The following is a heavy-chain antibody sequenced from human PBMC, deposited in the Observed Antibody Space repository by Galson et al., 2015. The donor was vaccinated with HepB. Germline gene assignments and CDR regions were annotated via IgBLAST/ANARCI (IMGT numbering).Heavy chain of an antibody. V-gene: IGHV3-30*04. Sequence: SLRLSCAASGFTFSSYAMHWVRQAPGKGLEWVAAISYDGSNKYYADSVKGRFTISRDNSKNTLYLQMNSLRAEDTAVYYCARGVAAAGLDYWGQGTLVTVSS. CDR1: GFTFSSYA. J-gene: IGHJ4*02. CDR3: ARGVAAAGLDY. D-gene: IGHD6-13*01. CDR2: ISYDGSNK.